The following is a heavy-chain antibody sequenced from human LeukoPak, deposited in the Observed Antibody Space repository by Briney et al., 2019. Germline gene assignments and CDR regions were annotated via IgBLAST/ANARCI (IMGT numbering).Heavy chain of an antibody. Sequence: ASVKVSCKASGYTFTGYYMHWERQAPGQGLEWMGWINPNSGGTNYAQEFQGRVTMTRDTSISTAYMELSRLRSDDTAVYYCAREREPYGSGSYFVTNWFDPWGQGTLVTVSS. D-gene: IGHD3-10*01. J-gene: IGHJ5*02. V-gene: IGHV1-2*02. CDR3: AREREPYGSGSYFVTNWFDP. CDR1: GYTFTGYY. CDR2: INPNSGGT.